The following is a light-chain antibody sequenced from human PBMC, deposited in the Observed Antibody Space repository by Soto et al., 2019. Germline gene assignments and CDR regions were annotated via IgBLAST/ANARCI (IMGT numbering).Light chain of an antibody. CDR1: QSVLYSSNNKNY. J-gene: IGKJ5*01. V-gene: IGKV4-1*01. Sequence: DIVMTQSPDSLAVSLGERATINCKSSQSVLYSSNNKNYLAWYQQKPGQPPKLRIYWASTRESGVPDRFSGRGSGPDYTLTISSLQAEDVAVYYCQQYYSTPTFGQGTRLEIK. CDR3: QQYYSTPT. CDR2: WAS.